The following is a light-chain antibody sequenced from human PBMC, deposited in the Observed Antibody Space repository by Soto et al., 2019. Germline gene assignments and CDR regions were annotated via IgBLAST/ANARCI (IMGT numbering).Light chain of an antibody. J-gene: IGLJ1*01. CDR3: SSFTSSSTYV. Sequence: QSVLTQPASVSGPPGQSITISCTGTSSDVGAYKFVSWYQHHPGKAPKLIIYDVTTRPSGVSNRFSGSKSGDTASLTISGLQSEDEADYYCSSFTSSSTYVFGTGTKVTVL. V-gene: IGLV2-14*03. CDR1: SSDVGAYKF. CDR2: DVT.